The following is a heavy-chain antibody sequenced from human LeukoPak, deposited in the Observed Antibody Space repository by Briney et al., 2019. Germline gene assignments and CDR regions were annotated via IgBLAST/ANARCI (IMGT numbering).Heavy chain of an antibody. CDR1: GYTFTSYA. D-gene: IGHD1-14*01. V-gene: IGHV1-3*01. CDR2: INAGNGNT. CDR3: ARPGSREAGGGFDP. Sequence: ASVKVSCKASGYTFTSYAMHWVRQAPGQRLEWMGWINAGNGNTKYSQKFQGRVTITRDTSASTAYMELSSLRSEDTAVYYCARPGSREAGGGFDPWGQGTLVTVSS. J-gene: IGHJ5*02.